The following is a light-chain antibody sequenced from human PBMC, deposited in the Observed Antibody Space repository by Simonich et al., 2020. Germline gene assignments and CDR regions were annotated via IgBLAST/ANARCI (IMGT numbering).Light chain of an antibody. Sequence: DIVMTQSPDSLAVSLGVRATINCKSSQSVLYSSNNKNYLAWYQPKPGQPPKLLIYWASTRESGVPDRFSGSGSGTDFTLTISSLQAEDVAVYYCQQYYSTPYTFGQGTKLEIK. CDR1: QSVLYSSNNKNY. J-gene: IGKJ2*01. V-gene: IGKV4-1*01. CDR2: WAS. CDR3: QQYYSTPYT.